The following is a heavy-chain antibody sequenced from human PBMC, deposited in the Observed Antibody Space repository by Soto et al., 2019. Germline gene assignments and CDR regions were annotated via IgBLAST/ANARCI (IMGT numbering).Heavy chain of an antibody. Sequence: SVKVSCKASGFTFTSSAVQWVRQARGQRLEWIGWIVVGSGNTNYAQKFQERVTITRDMSTSTAYMELSSLRSEDTAVYYCAAPVLWYYDFWSGPATTDYWGQGTLVTVSS. V-gene: IGHV1-58*01. D-gene: IGHD3-3*01. CDR3: AAPVLWYYDFWSGPATTDY. CDR2: IVVGSGNT. J-gene: IGHJ4*02. CDR1: GFTFTSSA.